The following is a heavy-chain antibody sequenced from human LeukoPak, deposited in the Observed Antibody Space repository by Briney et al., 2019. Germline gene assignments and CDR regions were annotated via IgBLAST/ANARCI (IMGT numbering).Heavy chain of an antibody. CDR2: INQDGSQK. CDR1: GFTFSSYS. D-gene: IGHD6-13*01. CDR3: AGTAGGIDY. J-gene: IGHJ4*02. V-gene: IGHV3-7*01. Sequence: PGGSLRLSCAASGFTFSSYSMSWVRQAPGRGLEWVANINQDGSQKYYVDSVKGRFTISRDNAKNSLYLQMNSLRAEDTAVYYCAGTAGGIDYWGQGTLVTVSS.